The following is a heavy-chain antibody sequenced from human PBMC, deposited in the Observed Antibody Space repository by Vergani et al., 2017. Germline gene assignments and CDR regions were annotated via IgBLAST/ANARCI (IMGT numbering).Heavy chain of an antibody. J-gene: IGHJ6*03. CDR1: GGTFSSYA. Sequence: QVQLVQSGAEVKKPGSSVKVSCKASGGTFSSYAISWVRQAPGQGLEWVGRIIPILGTANYAQKFQGRVTITADESTSTAYMELSSLRSDDTAVYYCAGGGTGHSYYYYYYMDVWGKGTTVTVSS. CDR2: IIPILGTA. V-gene: IGHV1-69*11. D-gene: IGHD3-9*01. CDR3: AGGGTGHSYYYYYYMDV.